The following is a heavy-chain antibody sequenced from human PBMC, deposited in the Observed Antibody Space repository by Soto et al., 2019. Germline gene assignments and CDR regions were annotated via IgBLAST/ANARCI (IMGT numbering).Heavy chain of an antibody. D-gene: IGHD3-22*01. V-gene: IGHV1-69*12. CDR3: ARPIQYYFETSAQSAWFDP. CDR1: GGTFGSYA. Sequence: QVQLVQSGAEVKKPGSSVKVSCKTSGGTFGSYAISWVRQAPGQGLEWMGGIIPIFSTPNYAQKFQGRVRMTAEESTGTAYMELSSLRSEDPAVYYCARPIQYYFETSAQSAWFDPWGQGTLVTVSS. CDR2: IIPIFSTP. J-gene: IGHJ5*02.